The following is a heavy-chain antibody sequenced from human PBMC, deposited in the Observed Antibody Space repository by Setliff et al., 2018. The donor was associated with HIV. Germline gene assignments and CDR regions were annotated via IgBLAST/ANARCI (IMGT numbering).Heavy chain of an antibody. V-gene: IGHV1-18*01. CDR2: ISAYNGNT. CDR3: ARLGSGWSDSYYYAMDI. CDR1: GYTFTSYG. Sequence: ASVKVSCKASGYTFTSYGISWVRQAPGQGLEWMGWISAYNGNTNYAQKLQGRVTMTTDTSTSTAYMELRNLRSDDTAVYFCARLGSGWSDSYYYAMDIWGQGTTVTVSS. J-gene: IGHJ6*02. D-gene: IGHD6-19*01.